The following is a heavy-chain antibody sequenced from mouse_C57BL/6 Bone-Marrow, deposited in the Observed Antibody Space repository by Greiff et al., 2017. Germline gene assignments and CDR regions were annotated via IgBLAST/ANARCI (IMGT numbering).Heavy chain of an antibody. V-gene: IGHV5-6*02. J-gene: IGHJ2*01. CDR2: ISSGGSYT. CDR1: GFTFSSYG. D-gene: IGHD1-1*01. Sequence: EVKLVESGGDLVKPGGSLKLSCAASGFTFSSYGMSWVRQTPDKRLEWVATISSGGSYTYYPDSVKGRFTISRDNAKNTLYLQMSSLKSEDTAMYYCARQYGYWGQGTTLTVSS. CDR3: ARQYGY.